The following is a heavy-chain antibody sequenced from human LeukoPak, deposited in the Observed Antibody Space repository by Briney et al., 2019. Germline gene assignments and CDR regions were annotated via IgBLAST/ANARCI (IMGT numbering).Heavy chain of an antibody. Sequence: ASVKGSCKASGYTFTSYGISWVRQAPGQELEWMGWISAYNGNTNYAQKLQGRVTMTTDTSTSTAYMELRSLRSEDTAVYYCAREHDYGDSNWFDPWGQGTLVTVSS. V-gene: IGHV1-18*01. CDR1: GYTFTSYG. D-gene: IGHD4-17*01. J-gene: IGHJ5*02. CDR3: AREHDYGDSNWFDP. CDR2: ISAYNGNT.